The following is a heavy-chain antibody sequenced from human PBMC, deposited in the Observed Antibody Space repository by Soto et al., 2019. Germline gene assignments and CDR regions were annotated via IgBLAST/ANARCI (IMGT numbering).Heavy chain of an antibody. CDR3: ARASNYGDYQISYYGMDV. CDR1: GGSFSGYY. D-gene: IGHD4-17*01. Sequence: PSETLSLTCAVYGGSFSGYYWGWIRQPPGKGLEWIGEINHSGSTNYNPSLKSRVTISVDTSKNQFSLKLSSVTAADTAVYYCARASNYGDYQISYYGMDVWGQGTTVTAP. V-gene: IGHV4-34*01. J-gene: IGHJ6*02. CDR2: INHSGST.